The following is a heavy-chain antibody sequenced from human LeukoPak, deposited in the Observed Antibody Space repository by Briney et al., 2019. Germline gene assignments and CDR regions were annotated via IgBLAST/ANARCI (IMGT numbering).Heavy chain of an antibody. D-gene: IGHD4-23*01. CDR2: TYGDDGT. V-gene: IGHV3-66*01. CDR1: GFTVSSSY. CDR3: AKSHYAGIAY. Sequence: GGSLRLSCAASGFTVSSSYMTWVRQAPGKGLEWVSVTYGDDGTYYAGSVKGRFVVSRDISKNTLYLQMNSLRAEDTALYYCAKSHYAGIAYWGQGTLVTVSS. J-gene: IGHJ4*02.